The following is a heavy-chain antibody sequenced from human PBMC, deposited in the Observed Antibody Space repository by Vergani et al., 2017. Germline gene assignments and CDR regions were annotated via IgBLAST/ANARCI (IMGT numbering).Heavy chain of an antibody. J-gene: IGHJ4*02. CDR3: VRDRGLCAGGRCYTEAWDY. D-gene: IGHD2-2*02. Sequence: QVQLVESGGGVVQPGTSLRLSCVVSGFALNRHAMYWVRQGPGKGLEWVVGISFDGTNEYYPDLVKGRFTISRDIAKNTLYLQVRSLRLEDTGVYHCVRDRGLCAGGRCYTEAWDYWGQGTPVTVSS. CDR2: ISFDGTNE. CDR1: GFALNRHA. V-gene: IGHV3-30-3*01.